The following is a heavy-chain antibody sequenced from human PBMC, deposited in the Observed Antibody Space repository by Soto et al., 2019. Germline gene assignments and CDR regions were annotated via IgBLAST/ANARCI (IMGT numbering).Heavy chain of an antibody. J-gene: IGHJ4*02. CDR2: ISSSGGST. V-gene: IGHV3-23*01. Sequence: GGSLRLSCAASGFTFSSYAMSWVRQAPGEVLEWVSLISSSGGSTYNADSVKGRFTISRDNSKNTLYLQMNSLRAEDTAVYYCAKGMVRGVTSSFDFWGQGTLVTVSS. D-gene: IGHD3-10*01. CDR3: AKGMVRGVTSSFDF. CDR1: GFTFSSYA.